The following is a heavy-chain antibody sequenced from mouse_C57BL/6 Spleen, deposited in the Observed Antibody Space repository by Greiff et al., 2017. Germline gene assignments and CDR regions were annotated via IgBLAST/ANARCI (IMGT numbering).Heavy chain of an antibody. CDR2: IDPSDSYT. D-gene: IGHD1-1*01. J-gene: IGHJ3*01. CDR3: ARGDYGSSHGGFAY. V-gene: IGHV1-69*01. CDR1: GYTFTSYW. Sequence: VQLQQPGAELVMPGASVKLSCKASGYTFTSYWMHWVKQRPGQGLEWIGEIDPSDSYTNYNQKFKGKSTLTVDKSSSTAYMQLSSRTSEDSAVYYCARGDYGSSHGGFAYWGQGTLVTVSA.